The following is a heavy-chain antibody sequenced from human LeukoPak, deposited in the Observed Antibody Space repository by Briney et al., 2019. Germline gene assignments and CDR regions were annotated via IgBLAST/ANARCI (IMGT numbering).Heavy chain of an antibody. D-gene: IGHD3-22*01. CDR3: ARLRIGSSGFWWFDP. Sequence: PGGSLRLSSAASGLTFSNYWMGWVRQAPGKGLVWVANINGIGSEPYYGDSREGRFTISRDNAKNSLYLQMNSLRAEDTAMYYCARLRIGSSGFWWFDPWGQGTLVTVSS. J-gene: IGHJ5*02. CDR1: GLTFSNYW. V-gene: IGHV3-7*01. CDR2: INGIGSEP.